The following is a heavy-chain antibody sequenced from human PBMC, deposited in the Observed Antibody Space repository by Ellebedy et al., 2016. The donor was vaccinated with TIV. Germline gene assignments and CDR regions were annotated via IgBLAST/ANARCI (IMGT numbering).Heavy chain of an antibody. CDR2: IYYSGST. CDR3: ARWWGSTYYFDY. Sequence: MPSETLSLTCTVSGGSISSYSWSWIRQSPGKGLEWIGYIYYSGSTNYNTSLKSRVTISVDTSKNQFSLKLSSVTAADTAVYYCARWWGSTYYFDYWGQGTLVTVSS. CDR1: GGSISSYS. V-gene: IGHV4-59*08. J-gene: IGHJ4*02. D-gene: IGHD2-8*02.